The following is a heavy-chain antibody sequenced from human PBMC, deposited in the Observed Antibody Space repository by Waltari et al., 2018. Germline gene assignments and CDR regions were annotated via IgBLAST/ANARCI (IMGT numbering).Heavy chain of an antibody. CDR1: GGSFSGYY. D-gene: IGHD5-12*01. Sequence: QVQLQQWGAGLLKPSETLSLTCAVYGGSFSGYYWSWIRQPPGKGLEWNGEINHSGSTNYNPSLKSRVTISVDTSKNQFSLKLSSVTAADTAVYYCARGGSGGGRGWLQLPVRLFDYWGQGTLVTVSS. J-gene: IGHJ4*02. V-gene: IGHV4-34*01. CDR2: INHSGST. CDR3: ARGGSGGGRGWLQLPVRLFDY.